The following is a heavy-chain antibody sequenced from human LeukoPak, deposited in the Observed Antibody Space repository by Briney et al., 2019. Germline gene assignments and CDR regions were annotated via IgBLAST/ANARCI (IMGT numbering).Heavy chain of an antibody. D-gene: IGHD3-22*01. J-gene: IGHJ4*02. CDR2: ISSNGGST. V-gene: IGHV3-64*01. CDR1: GFTFSSYA. CDR3: ARDRSSGYYGSSDY. Sequence: GGSLRLSCAASGFTFSSYAMHWVRQAPGKGLEYVSAISSNGGSTYYANSVKGRFTISRDNAKNSLYLQMNSLRVDDTAVYYCARDRSSGYYGSSDYWGQGTLVTVSS.